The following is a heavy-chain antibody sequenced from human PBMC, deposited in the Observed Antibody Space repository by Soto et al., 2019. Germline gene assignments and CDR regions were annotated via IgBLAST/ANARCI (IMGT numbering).Heavy chain of an antibody. Sequence: ASVKVSCKASGYTFTRYYMHWVRQAPGQGLEWMGIINPSGGSTSYAQKFQGRVTMTRDTSTSTVYMEMSSLRSEDTAVYYCARGGALLEWLLGGMDVWGQGTTVTVSS. V-gene: IGHV1-46*01. CDR3: ARGGALLEWLLGGMDV. D-gene: IGHD3-3*01. CDR2: INPSGGST. J-gene: IGHJ6*02. CDR1: GYTFTRYY.